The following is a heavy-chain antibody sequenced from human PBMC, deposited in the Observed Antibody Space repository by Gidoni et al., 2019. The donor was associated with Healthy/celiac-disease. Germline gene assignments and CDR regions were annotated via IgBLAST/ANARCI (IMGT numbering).Heavy chain of an antibody. CDR1: GFTFSSYG. V-gene: IGHV3-33*01. J-gene: IGHJ4*02. Sequence: QLPLVESWGGVVQPGRSLRLSCAASGFTFSSYGMHWVRQAPGKGLEGVAVIGDDGSNKYYAESVKGRFTISRDKSKNTLYLQMNSLRAEDTAVYYCARESGSYSLGYWGQGTLVTVSS. D-gene: IGHD1-26*01. CDR3: ARESGSYSLGY. CDR2: IGDDGSNK.